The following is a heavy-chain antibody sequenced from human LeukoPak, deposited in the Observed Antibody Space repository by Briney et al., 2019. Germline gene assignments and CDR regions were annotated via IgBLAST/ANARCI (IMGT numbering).Heavy chain of an antibody. CDR1: GFSFSSYA. J-gene: IGHJ4*02. Sequence: GWSLRLSCAASGFSFSSYAMHWVRQAPGKGLEWVAVISFDGSNKYYADSVKGRFTISRDSPKNTLYLQMNSLRAEDTALYYCAREKDNYADFWGQGTLVTVSS. CDR3: AREKDNYADF. V-gene: IGHV3-30-3*01. CDR2: ISFDGSNK.